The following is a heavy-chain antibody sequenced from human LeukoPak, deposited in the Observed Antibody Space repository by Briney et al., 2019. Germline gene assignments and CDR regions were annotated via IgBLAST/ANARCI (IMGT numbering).Heavy chain of an antibody. CDR2: INTNTGNP. V-gene: IGHV7-4-1*02. J-gene: IGHJ4*02. CDR1: GYTFTSYA. Sequence: ASVKVSCKASGYTFTSYAMNWVRQAPGQGLEWMGWINTNTGNPTYAQGFTGRFVFSLDTSVSTAYLQISSLKAEDTAVYYCARAGDSSGYYSYYFDYWGQGTLVTVSS. CDR3: ARAGDSSGYYSYYFDY. D-gene: IGHD3-22*01.